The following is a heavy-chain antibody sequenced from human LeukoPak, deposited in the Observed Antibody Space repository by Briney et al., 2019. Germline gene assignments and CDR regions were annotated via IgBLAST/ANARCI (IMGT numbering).Heavy chain of an antibody. Sequence: ASVKVSCKASGYTFTGYYMHWVRQAPGQGLEWMGWINPNSGGTNYAQKFQGRVTMTRDTSISTAYMELSRLRSDDTAVYYCARTYYYDSSAYYFRLNYFDYWGQGTLVTVSS. J-gene: IGHJ4*02. CDR2: INPNSGGT. CDR3: ARTYYYDSSAYYFRLNYFDY. CDR1: GYTFTGYY. D-gene: IGHD3-22*01. V-gene: IGHV1-2*02.